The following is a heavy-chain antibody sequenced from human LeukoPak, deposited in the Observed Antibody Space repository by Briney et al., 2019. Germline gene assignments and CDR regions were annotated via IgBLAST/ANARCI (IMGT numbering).Heavy chain of an antibody. V-gene: IGHV3-30*02. CDR1: GFTFNTYG. D-gene: IGHD3-10*01. CDR2: IRYDGSNK. Sequence: GGSLRLSCAASGFTFNTYGLPWVRQAPSKGLGGVTFIRYDGSNKYYADSVKGGIMISKDNSQNTQYLPMNSLRAEDTAVYYGAKDGGIISDYWGQGALVTVSS. J-gene: IGHJ4*02. CDR3: AKDGGIISDY.